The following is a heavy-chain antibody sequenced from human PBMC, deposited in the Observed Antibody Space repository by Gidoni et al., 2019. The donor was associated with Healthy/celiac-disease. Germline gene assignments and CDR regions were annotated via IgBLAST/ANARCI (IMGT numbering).Heavy chain of an antibody. CDR1: GGSISSSNW. Sequence: QVQLQESVQGLVKTSGTLSLTCAVSGGSISSSNWWSWVRQPPGKGLEWIGEIYHSGSTNDNQSLKSRVTISVDKSKNQFSLKLSSVTAADTAVYYCARAVPLGAVAIDYWGQGTLVTVSS. J-gene: IGHJ4*02. D-gene: IGHD6-19*01. V-gene: IGHV4-4*02. CDR3: ARAVPLGAVAIDY. CDR2: IYHSGST.